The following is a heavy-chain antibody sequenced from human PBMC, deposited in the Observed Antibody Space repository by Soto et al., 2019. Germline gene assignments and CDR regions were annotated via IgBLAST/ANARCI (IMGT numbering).Heavy chain of an antibody. CDR1: GDTFTSHT. V-gene: IGHV1-69*06. CDR2: IIPVFGSP. Sequence: VQLVQSGAEVKKPGSSVRVSCETSGDTFTSHTVNWLRQAPGQGLEWMGGIIPVFGSPNYAEKFQGRLTITADTSTNTAYMELRRLTSEDTAVYFCARDITGTNNWFDPWGQGTRVTVSS. J-gene: IGHJ5*02. CDR3: ARDITGTNNWFDP. D-gene: IGHD1-7*01.